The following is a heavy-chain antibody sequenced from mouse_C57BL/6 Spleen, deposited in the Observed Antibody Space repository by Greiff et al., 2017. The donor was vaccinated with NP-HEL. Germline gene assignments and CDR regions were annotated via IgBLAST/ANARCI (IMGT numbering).Heavy chain of an antibody. V-gene: IGHV14-2*01. Sequence: VQLQQSGAELVKPGASVKLSCTASGFNINDYYMHWVKQRTEQGLEWIGRIDPEDGATKYAPKFQGKATLTVDPSSNTAYLQLNSLTSEDSAVYYCAWEEQTTSGFAYWGQGTLVTVSA. CDR2: IDPEDGAT. D-gene: IGHD4-1*01. CDR3: AWEEQTTSGFAY. CDR1: GFNINDYY. J-gene: IGHJ3*01.